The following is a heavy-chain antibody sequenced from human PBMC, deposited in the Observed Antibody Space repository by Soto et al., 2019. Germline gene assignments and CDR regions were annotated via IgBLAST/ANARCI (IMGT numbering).Heavy chain of an antibody. D-gene: IGHD6-19*01. CDR1: GFTFSSYG. V-gene: IGHV3-33*01. CDR2: IWYDGSNK. J-gene: IGHJ4*02. Sequence: QVQLVESGGGVVQPGRSLRLSCAASGFTFSSYGMHWVRQAPGKGLEWVAVIWYDGSNKYYADSVKGRFTISRDNSKNTLYLQMNSLRAEDTAVYYCARVFQWYSSGWYQRHFDYWGQGTLVTVSS. CDR3: ARVFQWYSSGWYQRHFDY.